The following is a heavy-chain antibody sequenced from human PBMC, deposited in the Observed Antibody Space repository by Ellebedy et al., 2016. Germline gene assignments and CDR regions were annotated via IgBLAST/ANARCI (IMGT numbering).Heavy chain of an antibody. CDR2: ISWNSGSI. J-gene: IGHJ6*03. D-gene: IGHD1-14*01. V-gene: IGHV3-9*01. CDR1: GFTFDDYA. CDR3: AKDNRGYYYYYMDV. Sequence: GGSLRLSCAASGFTFDDYAMHWVRQAPGKGLEWVSGISWNSGSIGYAGSVKGRFTISRDNAKNSLYLQMNSLRAEDTALYYCAKDNRGYYYYYMDVWGKGATVTVSS.